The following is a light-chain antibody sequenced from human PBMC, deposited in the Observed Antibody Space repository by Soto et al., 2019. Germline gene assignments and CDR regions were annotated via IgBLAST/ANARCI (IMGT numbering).Light chain of an antibody. Sequence: DIQMTQSPSSLSASVGDRVTITCRASQGLRTSLVWYQQKPGKVPKLLIYAASTLQSGVPSRFSGSGSGTDFTLTISSLQPEDVATYCCQKYNSAPLTFGGGTKVEIK. CDR3: QKYNSAPLT. J-gene: IGKJ4*01. CDR2: AAS. CDR1: QGLRTS. V-gene: IGKV1-27*01.